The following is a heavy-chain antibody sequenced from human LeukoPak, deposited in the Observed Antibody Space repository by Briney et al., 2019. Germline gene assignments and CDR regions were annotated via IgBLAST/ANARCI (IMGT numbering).Heavy chain of an antibody. J-gene: IGHJ6*03. CDR2: IIPIFGTA. CDR3: ARGIWSGYYSPENYMDI. CDR1: GGTFSSYA. D-gene: IGHD3-3*01. V-gene: IGHV1-69*05. Sequence: ASVKVSCKASGGTFSSYAISWVRQAPGQGLEWMGGIIPIFGTANYAQKFQGRVTITTDESTSTAYMELSSLRSEDTAVYYCARGIWSGYYSPENYMDIWGKGTTVTVSS.